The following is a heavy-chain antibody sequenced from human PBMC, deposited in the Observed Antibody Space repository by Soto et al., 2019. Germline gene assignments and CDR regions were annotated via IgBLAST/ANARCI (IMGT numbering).Heavy chain of an antibody. CDR3: AKTSNQITMIRAVDYFHY. J-gene: IGHJ4*02. Sequence: PGGSLRLSCAASGVTFSNYGMSWVRLAPGKGMEWVSSISNSGGSTYYADSVKGRFTISRDTSKNTLYLQMDSLRVEDTAIYYPAKTSNQITMIRAVDYFHYWGQGTLVTVSP. V-gene: IGHV3-23*01. D-gene: IGHD3-10*01. CDR2: ISNSGGST. CDR1: GVTFSNYG.